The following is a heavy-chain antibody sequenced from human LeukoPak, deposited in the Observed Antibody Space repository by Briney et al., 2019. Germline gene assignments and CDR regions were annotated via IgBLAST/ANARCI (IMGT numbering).Heavy chain of an antibody. J-gene: IGHJ4*02. CDR1: GYTFTGYY. Sequence: ASVKVSCKASGYTFTGYYMHWVRQAPGQGLEWMGIINPSGGSTSYAQKFQGRVTMTRDTSTSTVYMELSSLRSDDTAFYYCARVFGRQLPDYWGQGTLVTVSS. V-gene: IGHV1-46*01. D-gene: IGHD3-16*01. CDR3: ARVFGRQLPDY. CDR2: INPSGGST.